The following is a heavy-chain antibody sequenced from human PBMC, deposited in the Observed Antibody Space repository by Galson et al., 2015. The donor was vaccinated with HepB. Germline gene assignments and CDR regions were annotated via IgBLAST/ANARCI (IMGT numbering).Heavy chain of an antibody. Sequence: SVKVSCKASGYTFTGYYMHWVRQAPGQGLEWMGWINPNSGGTNYAQKFQGWVTMTRDTSISTAYMELSRLRSDDTAVYYCARDAYSSSSQVYYYYYYGMDVWGQGTTVTVSS. CDR3: ARDAYSSSSQVYYYYYYGMDV. CDR2: INPNSGGT. V-gene: IGHV1-2*04. CDR1: GYTFTGYY. J-gene: IGHJ6*02. D-gene: IGHD6-6*01.